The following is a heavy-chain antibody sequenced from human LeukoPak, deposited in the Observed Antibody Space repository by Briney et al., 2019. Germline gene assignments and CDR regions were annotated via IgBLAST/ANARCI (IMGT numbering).Heavy chain of an antibody. CDR1: GFTFSSYA. Sequence: AGGSLRLSCAASGFTFSSYAMSWVRRAPGKGLEWISHIGSRSDAIYNADSVRGRFTISRDNAKNSLYLQMDSLRAEDTAVYYCLVGTRDFGIYWGQGTLVTVSS. J-gene: IGHJ4*02. CDR2: IGSRSDAI. D-gene: IGHD3-9*01. CDR3: LVGTRDFGIY. V-gene: IGHV3-48*01.